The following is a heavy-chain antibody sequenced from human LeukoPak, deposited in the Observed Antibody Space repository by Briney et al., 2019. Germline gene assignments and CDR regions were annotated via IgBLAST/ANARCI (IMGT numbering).Heavy chain of an antibody. CDR3: ARRSSYYDSSGYREYYFDY. Sequence: SETLSLTCTVSGASISSDSWSWIRQPPGKGLEWIGYIYYSGSTNYNPSLKSRVTISADTSKNQFSLRLSSVTAADTAVYYCARRSSYYDSSGYREYYFDYWGQGTLVTVSS. D-gene: IGHD3-22*01. V-gene: IGHV4-59*01. CDR2: IYYSGST. CDR1: GASISSDS. J-gene: IGHJ4*02.